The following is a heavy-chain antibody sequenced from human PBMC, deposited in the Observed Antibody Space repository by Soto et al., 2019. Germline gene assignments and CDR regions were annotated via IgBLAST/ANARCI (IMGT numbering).Heavy chain of an antibody. CDR2: VSSTGSS. CDR3: ARGVPAAGTDWFDP. Sequence: SETLSLTCTVSGGSISNYYWSWIRQSAEKRLEWIGRVSSTGSSYYNPSLKSRVTISVDTSRNQVSLNLTSVTAADTAVYYCARGVPAAGTDWFDPWGQGTLVTVSS. V-gene: IGHV4-4*07. D-gene: IGHD6-13*01. J-gene: IGHJ5*02. CDR1: GGSISNYY.